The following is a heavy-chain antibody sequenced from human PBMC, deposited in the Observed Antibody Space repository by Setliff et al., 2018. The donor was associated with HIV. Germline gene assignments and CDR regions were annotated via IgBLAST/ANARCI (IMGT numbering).Heavy chain of an antibody. Sequence: PSETLSLTCAVSGGSISSGNWWSWVRQPPGKRLEWIGEIYHSGITNYNPSLKSRVTIFVDTSKNQFSLRLSSVTAADTAVYYCARSNELIAARYFDYWGQGTLVTVSS. J-gene: IGHJ4*02. V-gene: IGHV4-4*02. CDR1: GGSISSGNW. CDR2: IYHSGIT. D-gene: IGHD6-6*01. CDR3: ARSNELIAARYFDY.